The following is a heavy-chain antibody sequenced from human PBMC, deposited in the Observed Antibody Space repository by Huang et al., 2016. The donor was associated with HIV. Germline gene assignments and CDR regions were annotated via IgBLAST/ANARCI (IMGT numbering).Heavy chain of an antibody. D-gene: IGHD5-18*01. CDR3: ARQVDGFRSHFDF. CDR1: GYGFSSYW. CDR2: SYPRDSET. J-gene: IGHJ4*02. Sequence: EVLLVQSGAELKEPGESLKISCKASGYGFSSYWIGWGRQKPGKGLEWVGISYPRDSETKYSPPLDGQVTISADKSTRTAYLQWESLKAPDTAIYFCARQVDGFRSHFDFWGQGTLVSVSS. V-gene: IGHV5-51*01.